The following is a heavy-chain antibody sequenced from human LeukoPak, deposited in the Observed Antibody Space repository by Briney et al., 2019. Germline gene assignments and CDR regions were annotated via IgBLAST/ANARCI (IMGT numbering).Heavy chain of an antibody. D-gene: IGHD3-3*01. CDR3: AKSVRGDYYYMDV. V-gene: IGHV5-51*01. J-gene: IGHJ6*03. CDR2: IYPGDSDT. CDR1: GSRFTSYW. Sequence: GAALKISCKGAGSRFTSYWIGGGRQMPGKGLEWRGIIYPGDSDTRYSPSFQGQVTISADKSISTAYLQWSSLKASDTAMYYCAKSVRGDYYYMDVWGKGTTVTVSS.